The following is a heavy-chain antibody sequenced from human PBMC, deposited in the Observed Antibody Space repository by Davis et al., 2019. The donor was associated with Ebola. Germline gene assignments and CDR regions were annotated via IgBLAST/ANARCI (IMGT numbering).Heavy chain of an antibody. D-gene: IGHD4-11*01. J-gene: IGHJ4*02. CDR1: GYTFTSYA. V-gene: IGHV7-4-1*02. Sequence: AASVKVSCKASGYTFTSYAMNWVRQAPGQGLEWMGWINTNTGNPTYAQGFTGRFVFSLDTSVSTAYLQISSLKAEDTAVYYCARDWTTDADDGYIFGYWGQGTLVTVSS. CDR3: ARDWTTDADDGYIFGY. CDR2: INTNTGNP.